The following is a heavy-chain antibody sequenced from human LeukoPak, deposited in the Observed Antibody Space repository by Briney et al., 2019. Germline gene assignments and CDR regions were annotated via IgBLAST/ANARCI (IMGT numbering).Heavy chain of an antibody. V-gene: IGHV1-2*02. CDR1: GYTLTGYY. Sequence: GASVKVSCKASGYTLTGYYMHWVRQAPGQGLEWMGWINPNSGGTNYAQKFQGRVTMTRDTSISTAYMELSRLRSDDTAVYYCARDLAPYGRTYYYDSSGYYRSVDYWGQGTLVTVSS. CDR3: ARDLAPYGRTYYYDSSGYYRSVDY. D-gene: IGHD3-22*01. CDR2: INPNSGGT. J-gene: IGHJ4*02.